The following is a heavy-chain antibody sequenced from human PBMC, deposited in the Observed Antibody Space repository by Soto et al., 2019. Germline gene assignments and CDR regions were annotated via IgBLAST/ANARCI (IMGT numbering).Heavy chain of an antibody. V-gene: IGHV3-30*18. J-gene: IGHJ6*03. CDR3: AKGLRGGYSNYRYYYMDV. CDR1: GFTFSSYG. CDR2: ISYDGSNK. Sequence: GGSLRLSCAASGFTFSSYGMHWVRQAPGKGLEWVAVISYDGSNKYYADSVKGRFTISRDNSKNTLYLQMNSLRAEDTAVYYCAKGLRGGYSNYRYYYMDVWGKGTTVTVSS. D-gene: IGHD4-4*01.